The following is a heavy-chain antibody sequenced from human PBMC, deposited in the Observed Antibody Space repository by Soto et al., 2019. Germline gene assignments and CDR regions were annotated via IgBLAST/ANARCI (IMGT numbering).Heavy chain of an antibody. CDR3: ARDRGGITVSSNTLGEWFDP. Sequence: QVQLQESGPGLVRPSETLSLTCTVSGAFLNNCCWSWVRQTPGTGLARMGYVCHGGAAAYLAEGVTVGYNAPRAIRATMYLDLPTNQFSRRLTFVTAADRAVYYCARDRGGITVSSNTLGEWFDPWGQGTLVTVSP. CDR2: VCHGGAA. D-gene: IGHD3-16*01. J-gene: IGHJ5*02. CDR1: GAFLNNCC. V-gene: IGHV4-59*01.